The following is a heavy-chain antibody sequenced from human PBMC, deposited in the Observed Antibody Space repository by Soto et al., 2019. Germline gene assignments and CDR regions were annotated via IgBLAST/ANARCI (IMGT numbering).Heavy chain of an antibody. V-gene: IGHV3-23*01. J-gene: IGHJ4*02. CDR2: ISGSGGTT. CDR1: GFTFSSYA. Sequence: GGSLRLSCAASGFTFSSYAMSWVRQAPGKGLEWVSAISGSGGTTYYADSVKGRFTISRDDFRNTLYLQMNSLRTEDTAIYYCAKLRDFVVLPAGILDYWGPGTLVTVSS. D-gene: IGHD2-8*01. CDR3: AKLRDFVVLPAGILDY.